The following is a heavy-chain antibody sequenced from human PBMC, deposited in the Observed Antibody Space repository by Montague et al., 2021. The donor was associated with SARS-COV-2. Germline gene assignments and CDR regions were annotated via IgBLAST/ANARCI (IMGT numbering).Heavy chain of an antibody. Sequence: SETLSLTCAVYGGSFSDYYWTWIRQPPGKGLEWIGEINHSGSRNYNPSLKSRVTISVDTSKNQFSLKMTSVTAADTAVYYCVRRSRLHLGELTPIDPWGQGTLVTVSS. CDR3: VRRSRLHLGELTPIDP. V-gene: IGHV4-34*01. CDR2: INHSGSR. J-gene: IGHJ5*02. CDR1: GGSFSDYY. D-gene: IGHD3-16*01.